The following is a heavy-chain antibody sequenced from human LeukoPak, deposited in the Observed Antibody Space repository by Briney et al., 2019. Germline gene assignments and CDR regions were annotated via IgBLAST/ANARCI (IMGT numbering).Heavy chain of an antibody. Sequence: SETLSLTCGVSGGSISSTDWWTWVRQPPGEGLEWIGEVHLSGRTNYNPSLESRVTMSVDMSENHISLKLTSVTAADTAVYYCAREGGPYRPLDYSGQGTLVTVSS. CDR1: GGSISSTDW. J-gene: IGHJ4*02. CDR3: AREGGPYRPLDY. CDR2: VHLSGRT. V-gene: IGHV4-4*02.